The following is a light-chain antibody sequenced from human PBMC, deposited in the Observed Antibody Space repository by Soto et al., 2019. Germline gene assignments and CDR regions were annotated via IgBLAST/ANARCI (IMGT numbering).Light chain of an antibody. CDR3: QQYNSWPYT. Sequence: EIVMTQSPATLSVSPGERATLSCRANQSVSNNLAWYQQKPGQAPRYLIYLVSTRATGIPARFSGSGSGTEFTLTISSLQSEDFAIYYCQQYNSWPYTFGQGTKLEIK. CDR1: QSVSNN. V-gene: IGKV3-15*01. CDR2: LVS. J-gene: IGKJ2*01.